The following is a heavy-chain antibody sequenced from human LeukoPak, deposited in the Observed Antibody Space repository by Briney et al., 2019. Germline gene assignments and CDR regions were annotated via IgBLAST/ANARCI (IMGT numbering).Heavy chain of an antibody. V-gene: IGHV3-48*01. CDR2: ISSSSSTI. D-gene: IGHD5/OR15-5a*01. CDR1: GFTFSSYA. Sequence: GGSLRLSCAASGFTFSSYAMSCVRQAPGEGVEWVSYISSSSSTIYYAVSVKGRFTISRDNAKNSLYLQMNSLRAEDTAVYYCASSPGSTIDYWGRETRVTVPS. J-gene: IGHJ4*02. CDR3: ASSPGSTIDY.